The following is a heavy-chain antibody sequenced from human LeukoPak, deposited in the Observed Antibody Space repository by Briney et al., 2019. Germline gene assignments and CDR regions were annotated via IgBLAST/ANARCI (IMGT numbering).Heavy chain of an antibody. V-gene: IGHV3-30*02. CDR2: IRYDGSKE. Sequence: PGGSLRLSCEVSGFTFSKYGMHWVRQAPGKGLEWVPTIRYDGSKEYYADSVRGRFTISRDNSGNTLFLQMNSLGAEDTAVYYCVRDTITYDIFTGSPDYWGQGTLVIVSS. D-gene: IGHD3-9*01. CDR1: GFTFSKYG. J-gene: IGHJ4*02. CDR3: VRDTITYDIFTGSPDY.